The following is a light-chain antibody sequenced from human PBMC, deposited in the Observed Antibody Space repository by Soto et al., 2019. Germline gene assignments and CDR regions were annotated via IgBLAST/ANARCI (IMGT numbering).Light chain of an antibody. V-gene: IGKV3-15*01. Sequence: IVMTQSPATLSVSPGERATLSCRASQSVSSNLAWYQQKPGQAPRLLIYGASTRATDIPARFSGSGSGTEFTLTISSLQSEDFAVYYCHQYNNWPLTFGGGTKVEIK. CDR1: QSVSSN. CDR2: GAS. J-gene: IGKJ4*01. CDR3: HQYNNWPLT.